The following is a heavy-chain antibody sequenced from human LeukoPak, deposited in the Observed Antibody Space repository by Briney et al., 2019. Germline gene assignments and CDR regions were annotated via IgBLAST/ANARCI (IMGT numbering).Heavy chain of an antibody. V-gene: IGHV4-30-4*08. CDR1: GGSISSGDYY. Sequence: PSQTLSLTCTVSGGSISSGDYYWSWIRQPPGKGLEWIGYIYYSGSTYYNPSLKSRVTISVDTSKNQFSLKLSSVTAADTAVYYCARAVYDSSGYLNWFDPWGQGTLVTVSS. CDR2: IYYSGST. J-gene: IGHJ5*02. CDR3: ARAVYDSSGYLNWFDP. D-gene: IGHD3-22*01.